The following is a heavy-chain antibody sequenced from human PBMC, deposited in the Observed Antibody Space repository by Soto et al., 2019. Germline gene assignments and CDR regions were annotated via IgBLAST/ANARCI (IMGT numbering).Heavy chain of an antibody. CDR3: ARVLGSSGWYNDAFDI. CDR1: GYTFTGYY. D-gene: IGHD6-19*01. CDR2: INPNSGGT. Sequence: ASVKVSCKASGYTFTGYYMHWVRQAPGQGLGWMGWINPNSGGTNYAQKFQGRVTMTRDTSISTAYMELSRLRSDDTAVYYCARVLGSSGWYNDAFDIWGQGTMVTVSS. J-gene: IGHJ3*02. V-gene: IGHV1-2*02.